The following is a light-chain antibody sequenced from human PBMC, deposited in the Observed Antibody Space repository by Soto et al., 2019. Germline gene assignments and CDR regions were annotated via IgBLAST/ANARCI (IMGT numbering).Light chain of an antibody. Sequence: QSVLTQPASVSGSPGQSITISCTGTSSDVGGYSYVSWYQQHPTKAPKLIIYDVSSRPSGVSNRFSGSKSGNTASLTISGLQAEDEADYFCSSYTSSSTAVFGGGTKVTVL. CDR2: DVS. CDR1: SSDVGGYSY. CDR3: SSYTSSSTAV. J-gene: IGLJ2*01. V-gene: IGLV2-14*03.